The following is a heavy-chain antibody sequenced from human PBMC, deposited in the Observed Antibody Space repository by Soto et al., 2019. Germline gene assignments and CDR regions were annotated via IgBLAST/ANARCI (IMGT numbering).Heavy chain of an antibody. D-gene: IGHD6-19*01. CDR3: ARDSVAGSDPRAFDI. CDR2: IWYDGSNK. Sequence: GGSLRLSCAASGFTFSSYGMHWVRQAPGKGLEWVAVIWYDGSNKYYADSVKGRFTISRDNSKNTLYLQMNSLRAEDTAVYYCARDSVAGSDPRAFDIWGQGTMVTVSS. J-gene: IGHJ3*02. V-gene: IGHV3-33*01. CDR1: GFTFSSYG.